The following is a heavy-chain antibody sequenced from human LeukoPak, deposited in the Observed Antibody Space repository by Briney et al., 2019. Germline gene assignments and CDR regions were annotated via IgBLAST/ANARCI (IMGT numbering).Heavy chain of an antibody. CDR2: MNPNSGNT. V-gene: IGHV1-8*01. J-gene: IGHJ4*02. D-gene: IGHD6-13*01. CDR3: ARTGYSSSWYILNFDY. Sequence: ASVKVSCKASGYTFTSYDINWVRQATGQGLEWIGWMNPNSGNTGYAQKFQGRVTMTRNTSISTAYMELSSLRSEDTAVYYCARTGYSSSWYILNFDYWGQGTLVTVSS. CDR1: GYTFTSYD.